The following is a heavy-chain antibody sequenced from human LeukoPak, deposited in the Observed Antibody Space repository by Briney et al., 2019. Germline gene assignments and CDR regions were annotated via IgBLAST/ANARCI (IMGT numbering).Heavy chain of an antibody. CDR2: INHSGST. J-gene: IGHJ4*02. D-gene: IGHD3-10*02. Sequence: SETLSLTCAVYGGSFSGYYWSWIRQPPGKGLEWIGEINHSGSTNYNPSLKSRVTISVDTSKNQLSLKLSSVTAADTAVYYCARGFDVVDYWGQGTLVTVSS. V-gene: IGHV4-34*01. CDR1: GGSFSGYY. CDR3: ARGFDVVDY.